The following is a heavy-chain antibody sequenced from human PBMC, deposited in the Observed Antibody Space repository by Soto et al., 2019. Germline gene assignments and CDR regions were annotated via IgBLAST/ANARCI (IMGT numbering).Heavy chain of an antibody. V-gene: IGHV1-3*01. Sequence: ASVKVSCRASGYTFTSYAMHWVRQAPGQRLEWMGWINAGNGNTKYSQKFQGRVTITRDTSASTAYMELSSLRSEDTAVYYCARDSLRNYGMDVWGQGTTVTVS. CDR3: ARDSLRNYGMDV. CDR1: GYTFTSYA. J-gene: IGHJ6*02. CDR2: INAGNGNT.